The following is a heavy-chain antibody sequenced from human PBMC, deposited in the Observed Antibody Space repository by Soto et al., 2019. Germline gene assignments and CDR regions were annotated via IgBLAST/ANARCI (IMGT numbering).Heavy chain of an antibody. D-gene: IGHD3-22*01. CDR1: GGSISSYY. V-gene: IGHV4-59*01. Sequence: QVQLQESRPGLVKPSETLSLTCTVSGGSISSYYWSWIRQPPGKGLEWIGYIYYSGSTNYNPSLKSRVTISVDTSKNQFSLKLSSVTAADTAVYYCARTLYYYDSSGYYYVVSYGMDVWGQGTTVTVSS. CDR2: IYYSGST. CDR3: ARTLYYYDSSGYYYVVSYGMDV. J-gene: IGHJ6*02.